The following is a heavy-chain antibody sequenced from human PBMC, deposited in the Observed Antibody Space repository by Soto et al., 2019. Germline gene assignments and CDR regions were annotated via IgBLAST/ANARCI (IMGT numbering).Heavy chain of an antibody. V-gene: IGHV1-2*02. CDR3: ARDNVIDYGDYLDRDYYYRMDV. CDR2: INPNSGGT. CDR1: GYTFTGYY. J-gene: IGHJ6*02. D-gene: IGHD4-17*01. Sequence: ASVKVSCKASGYTFTGYYMHWVRQAPGQGLEWMGWINPNSGGTNYAQKFQGRVTMTRDTSISTAYMELSRLRSDDTAVYYCARDNVIDYGDYLDRDYYYRMDVWGQGNTVTVSS.